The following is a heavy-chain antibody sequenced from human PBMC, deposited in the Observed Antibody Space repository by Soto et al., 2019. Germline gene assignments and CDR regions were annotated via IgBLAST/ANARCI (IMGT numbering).Heavy chain of an antibody. J-gene: IGHJ4*02. CDR1: GGSFSGYY. CDR2: INHSGST. Sequence: SETLSLTCAVYGGSFSGYYWSWIRQPPGKGLEWIGEINHSGSTNYNPSLKSRVTISVDTSKNQFSLKLSSVTAADTAVYYCARGREGAFNYFDYWGQGTLVTVSS. D-gene: IGHD1-26*01. V-gene: IGHV4-34*01. CDR3: ARGREGAFNYFDY.